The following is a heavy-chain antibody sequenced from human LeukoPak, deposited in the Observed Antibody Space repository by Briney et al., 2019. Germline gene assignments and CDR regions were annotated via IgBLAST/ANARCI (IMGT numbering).Heavy chain of an antibody. CDR2: IYYSGST. V-gene: IGHV4-39*07. Sequence: GSLRLSCAASGFTFSTYSMNWVRQPPGKGLEWVGSIYYSGSTYYNPSLKSRVTISVDTSKNQFSLKLSSVTAADTAVYYCARDVGDSSGYYTYWGQGTLVTVSS. CDR3: ARDVGDSSGYYTY. J-gene: IGHJ4*02. CDR1: GFTFSTYS. D-gene: IGHD3-22*01.